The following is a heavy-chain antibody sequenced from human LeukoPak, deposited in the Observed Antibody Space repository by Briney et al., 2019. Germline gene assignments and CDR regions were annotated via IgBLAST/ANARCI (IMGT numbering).Heavy chain of an antibody. CDR3: AAGYSGSYYPSFDY. V-gene: IGHV1-58*01. J-gene: IGHJ4*02. CDR2: IVVGSGNT. CDR1: GFTFTSSA. D-gene: IGHD3-10*01. Sequence: GTSVKVSCKASGFTFTSSAVQWVRQARGQRLEWIGWIVVGSGNTNYAQKFQERVTITRDMSTSTAYMELSSLRSEDTAMYYCAAGYSGSYYPSFDYWGQGTLVTVSS.